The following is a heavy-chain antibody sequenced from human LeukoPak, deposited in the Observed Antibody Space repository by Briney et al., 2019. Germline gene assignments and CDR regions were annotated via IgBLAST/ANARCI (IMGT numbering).Heavy chain of an antibody. Sequence: GGSLRLSCAVSGFTFSSYAMSWVRQAPGKGLEWVSAISGSGGSTYYADSVKGRFTISRDNSKNTLYLQMNSLRAEDTAVYYCAKDRYGSGSYLDYWGQGTLVTVSS. D-gene: IGHD3-10*01. CDR2: ISGSGGST. CDR1: GFTFSSYA. V-gene: IGHV3-23*01. J-gene: IGHJ4*02. CDR3: AKDRYGSGSYLDY.